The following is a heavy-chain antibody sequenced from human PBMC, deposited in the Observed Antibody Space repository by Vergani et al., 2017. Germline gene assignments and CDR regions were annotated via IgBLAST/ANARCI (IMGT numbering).Heavy chain of an antibody. CDR3: ARGPSVVQGHYIYYYSYFMDV. Sequence: QLQLQESGPGLVEPSETLSLTCTVSGGSISSYYWSWIRQPPGKGLEWIGYIYLGGTTTYNPSLESRVSLSADTSKNQFSLQLTSVTAADTAVYYCARGPSVVQGHYIYYYSYFMDVWGKGTTVTVSS. CDR2: IYLGGTT. V-gene: IGHV4-59*01. CDR1: GGSISSYY. J-gene: IGHJ6*03. D-gene: IGHD2-15*01.